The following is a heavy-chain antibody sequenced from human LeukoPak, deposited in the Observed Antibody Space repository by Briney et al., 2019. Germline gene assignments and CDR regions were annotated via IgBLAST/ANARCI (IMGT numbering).Heavy chain of an antibody. J-gene: IGHJ3*02. D-gene: IGHD3-22*01. V-gene: IGHV1-69*13. Sequence: SVKVSCKASGYTFTSYDINWVRQAPGQGLEWMGGIIPIFGTANYAQKFQGRVTITADESTSTAYMELRSLRSDDTAVYYCARPLRPLYYYDSSGSDAFDIWGQGTMVTVSS. CDR3: ARPLRPLYYYDSSGSDAFDI. CDR1: GYTFTSYD. CDR2: IIPIFGTA.